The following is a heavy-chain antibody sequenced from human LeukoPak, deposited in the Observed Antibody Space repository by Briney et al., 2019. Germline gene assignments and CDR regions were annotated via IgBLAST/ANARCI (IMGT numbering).Heavy chain of an antibody. CDR2: ISGSGGST. J-gene: IGHJ4*02. D-gene: IGHD3-16*02. Sequence: GGSLRLSCAASGFTVSSNYMSWVRQAPGKGLEWVSAISGSGGSTYYADSVKGRFTISRDNSKNTLYLQMNSLRAEDTAVYYCAKGEYVWGSYRPTTPFDYWGQGTLVTVSS. CDR1: GFTVSSNY. CDR3: AKGEYVWGSYRPTTPFDY. V-gene: IGHV3-23*01.